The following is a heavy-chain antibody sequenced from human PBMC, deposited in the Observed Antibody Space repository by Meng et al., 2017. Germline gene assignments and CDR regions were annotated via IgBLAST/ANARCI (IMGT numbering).Heavy chain of an antibody. Sequence: MWLLEAGGGVVQPGRSLRLSCAASGLTFSSDAMHWVRQAPGKGLEGVAVISYDGSNKYYADSVKGRFTISRDNSKNTLYLQMNSLRAEDTAVYYCARADTKGDWFDPWGQGTLVTVSS. J-gene: IGHJ5*02. CDR2: ISYDGSNK. D-gene: IGHD2-8*01. V-gene: IGHV3-30*04. CDR1: GLTFSSDA. CDR3: ARADTKGDWFDP.